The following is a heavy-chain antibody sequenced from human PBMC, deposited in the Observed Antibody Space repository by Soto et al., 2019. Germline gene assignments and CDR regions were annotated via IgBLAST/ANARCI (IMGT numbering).Heavy chain of an antibody. CDR1: GFTFSNYA. CDR2: ISDSGVST. CDR3: AKGTSFGY. V-gene: IGHV3-23*01. Sequence: EVQLLESGGGLVQPGGSLRLSCAATGFTFSNYAMSWVRQAPGKGLEWVSSISDSGVSTYYADSVKGRFTISRDNSKNTLFLQMNSLRAEDTAVYYCAKGTSFGYCGQGTLVTVSS. D-gene: IGHD2-2*01. J-gene: IGHJ4*02.